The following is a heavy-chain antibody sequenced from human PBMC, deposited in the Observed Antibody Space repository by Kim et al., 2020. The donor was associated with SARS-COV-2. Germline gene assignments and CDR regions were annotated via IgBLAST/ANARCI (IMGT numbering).Heavy chain of an antibody. V-gene: IGHV1-69*04. CDR1: GGTFSSYA. CDR2: IIPILGIA. Sequence: SVKVSCKASGGTFSSYAISWVRQAPGQGLEWMGRIIPILGIANYAQKFQGRVTITADKSTSTAYMELSSLRSEDTAVYYCARGYSGYDGYYYYYGMDVWGQGTTVTVSS. J-gene: IGHJ6*02. D-gene: IGHD5-12*01. CDR3: ARGYSGYDGYYYYYGMDV.